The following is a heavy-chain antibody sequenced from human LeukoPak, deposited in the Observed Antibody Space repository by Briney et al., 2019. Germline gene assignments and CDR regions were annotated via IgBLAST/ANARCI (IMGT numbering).Heavy chain of an antibody. CDR3: ARGRDSSGWYDGFDY. V-gene: IGHV4-34*01. CDR2: INHSGST. J-gene: IGHJ4*02. Sequence: SETLSLTCAVYGGSFSGYYWSWIRQPPGKGLEWIGEINHSGSTNYNASLKSRGTISVDTSKNQFSLKLSSVTAADTAVYYCARGRDSSGWYDGFDYWGQGTLVTVSS. CDR1: GGSFSGYY. D-gene: IGHD6-13*01.